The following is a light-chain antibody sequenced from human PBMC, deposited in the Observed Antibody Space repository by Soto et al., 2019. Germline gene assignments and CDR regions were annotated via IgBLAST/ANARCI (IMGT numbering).Light chain of an antibody. CDR1: SSDVGSYNL. Sequence: QSALTQPASVSGSPGQSITISCTGTSSDVGSYNLVSWYQQHPGKAPKLLIFEVNKRPSGVSNRFSGSKSGNTSSLTISGLQAEDEADYYCCSYAGSSSSLYVFGTGTKLTVL. CDR2: EVN. J-gene: IGLJ1*01. CDR3: CSYAGSSSSLYV. V-gene: IGLV2-23*02.